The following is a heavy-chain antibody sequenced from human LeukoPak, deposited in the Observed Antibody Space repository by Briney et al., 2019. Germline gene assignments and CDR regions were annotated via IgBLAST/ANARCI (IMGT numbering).Heavy chain of an antibody. CDR3: ARNGITGTRGGYYFDY. V-gene: IGHV1-69*05. J-gene: IGHJ4*02. Sequence: ASVKVSCKASGGTFSSYAISWVRQAPGQGLEWMGGIIPIFGTANYAPKFQGRVTITTDESTSTAYMELSSLRSEDTAVYYCARNGITGTRGGYYFDYWGQGTLVTVSS. CDR2: IIPIFGTA. CDR1: GGTFSSYA. D-gene: IGHD1-7*01.